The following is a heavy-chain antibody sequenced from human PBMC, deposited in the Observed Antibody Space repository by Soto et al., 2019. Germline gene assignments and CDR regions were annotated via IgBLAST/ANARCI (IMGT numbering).Heavy chain of an antibody. V-gene: IGHV3-30*03. D-gene: IGHD2-21*01. CDR2: ISYDGGNK. CDR3: ARDTQDSRSANCFGFYSPWFVP. CDR1: GFSLINYG. Sequence: GGSLRLSCVASGFSLINYGMHWVRQAPGKGLEWVAVISYDGGNKQYADSVKGRHTISRDNSKNTLYLQLTSLKNEDTAMYYCARDTQDSRSANCFGFYSPWFVPWGQGTLVTVSS. J-gene: IGHJ5*02.